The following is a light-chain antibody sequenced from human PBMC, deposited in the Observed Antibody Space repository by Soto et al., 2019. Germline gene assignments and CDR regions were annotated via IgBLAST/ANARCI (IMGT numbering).Light chain of an antibody. Sequence: EVVLTQSPGTLSLSPGERATLSCRASQSVSNNYLAWYQQKPGQSPKLLIFGSSDRATGIPDRFSGSGSGTKFTLTISSLEPDDFAVYYCQQYGSSPPYTFGQGTKLEIK. CDR2: GSS. CDR3: QQYGSSPPYT. J-gene: IGKJ2*01. V-gene: IGKV3-20*01. CDR1: QSVSNNY.